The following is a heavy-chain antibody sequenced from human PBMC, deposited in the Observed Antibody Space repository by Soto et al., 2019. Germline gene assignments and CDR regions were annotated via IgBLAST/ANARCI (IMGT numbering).Heavy chain of an antibody. CDR1: GFSLSNARMG. J-gene: IGHJ4*02. CDR3: ARIRRDTAERLVPRD. V-gene: IGHV2-26*01. CDR2: IFSNDEK. Sequence: QVTLKESGPVLVKPTETLTLTCTVSGFSLSNARMGVSWIRQPPGKALEWLAHIFSNDEKSYSTSLKSRLTISQDTSKSQVVLTMTNMDPVVTARYYCARIRRDTAERLVPRDWGQGTLVTVSS. D-gene: IGHD5-18*01.